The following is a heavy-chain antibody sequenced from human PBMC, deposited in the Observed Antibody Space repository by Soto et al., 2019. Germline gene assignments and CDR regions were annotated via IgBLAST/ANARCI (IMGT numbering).Heavy chain of an antibody. CDR2: IIPIFGTA. Sequence: SVKVSCKDSGGTFSSYAISWVRQAPGQGLEWMGGIIPIFGTANYAQKFQGRVTITADKSTSTAYMELSSLRSEDTAVYYCARDQVGEWERPRLGYYYYGMDVWGQGTTVTVSS. D-gene: IGHD1-26*01. J-gene: IGHJ6*02. CDR3: ARDQVGEWERPRLGYYYYGMDV. CDR1: GGTFSSYA. V-gene: IGHV1-69*06.